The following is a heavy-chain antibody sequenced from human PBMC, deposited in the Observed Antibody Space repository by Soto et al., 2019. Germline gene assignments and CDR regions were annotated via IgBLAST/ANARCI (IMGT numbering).Heavy chain of an antibody. CDR1: GGSISSGGYY. Sequence: SETLSLTCTVSGGSISSGGYYWSWIRQHPGKGLEWIGYIYYSGSTYYNPSLKSRVTISVDTSKNQFSLKLSSVTAADTAVYYCAREVSWSHNYYYYYMDVWGKGTTVTVSS. J-gene: IGHJ6*03. V-gene: IGHV4-31*03. D-gene: IGHD6-13*01. CDR2: IYYSGST. CDR3: AREVSWSHNYYYYYMDV.